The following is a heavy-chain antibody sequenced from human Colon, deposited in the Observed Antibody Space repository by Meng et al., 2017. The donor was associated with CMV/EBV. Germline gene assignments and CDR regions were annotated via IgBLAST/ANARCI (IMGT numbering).Heavy chain of an antibody. J-gene: IGHJ6*02. CDR2: INGSGNDI. Sequence: GGSLRLSCAASGFTFRSYSMTWVRQAPGKGLEWVAGINGSGNDIYYGDSVKGRFTISRDNSKNTLYLQMSSLRAEDTAVYYCAKAKVPAALRYYGMDVWGQGTTVTVSS. D-gene: IGHD2-2*01. CDR1: GFTFRSYS. V-gene: IGHV3-23*01. CDR3: AKAKVPAALRYYGMDV.